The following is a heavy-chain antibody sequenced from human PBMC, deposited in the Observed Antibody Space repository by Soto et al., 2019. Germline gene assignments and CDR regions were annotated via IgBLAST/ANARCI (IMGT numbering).Heavy chain of an antibody. CDR2: ISGSGSGGNT. CDR3: GRNRAHYSNYDFEYYYGMDV. D-gene: IGHD4-4*01. Sequence: GGSLRLSFAASGFAFXXXAMNWVRXXPGKGXEWVSAISGSGSGGNTYYADSVKGRFTISRANSKNTLSLPMASLRAEDTAVYYCGRNRAHYSNYDFEYYYGMDVWGQGTTVTVSS. V-gene: IGHV3-23*01. CDR1: GFAFXXXA. J-gene: IGHJ6*02.